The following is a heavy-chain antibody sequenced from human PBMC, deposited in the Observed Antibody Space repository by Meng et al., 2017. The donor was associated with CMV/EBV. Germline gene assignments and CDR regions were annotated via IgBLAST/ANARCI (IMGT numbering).Heavy chain of an antibody. J-gene: IGHJ4*02. CDR3: ASDGKTVDF. Sequence: LRLSCAVSGFTFSDYYLSWMRQAPGKGLEWVAYISESGTSMYYADSVRGRFTISRDSAKNSLYLDMNSLRVEDTAVYYCASDGKTVDFWGQGTLVTVSS. CDR2: ISESGTSM. CDR1: GFTFSDYY. V-gene: IGHV3-11*04. D-gene: IGHD4-17*01.